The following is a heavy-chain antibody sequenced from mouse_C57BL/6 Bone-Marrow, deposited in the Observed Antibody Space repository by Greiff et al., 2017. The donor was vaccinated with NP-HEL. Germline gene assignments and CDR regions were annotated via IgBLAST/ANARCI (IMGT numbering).Heavy chain of an antibody. Sequence: VQLQQPGADLVKPGASVKLSCKASGYTFTSYWMHWVKQRPGRGLEWIGRIDPNSGGTKSNEKFKTKATLTGDKPSSTAYMQLSSLTSEDSAVYYCAGYYYGSRGWYMDVWGQGTTVTVSS. V-gene: IGHV1-72*01. CDR2: IDPNSGGT. J-gene: IGHJ1*01. CDR3: AGYYYGSRGWYMDV. CDR1: GYTFTSYW. D-gene: IGHD1-1*01.